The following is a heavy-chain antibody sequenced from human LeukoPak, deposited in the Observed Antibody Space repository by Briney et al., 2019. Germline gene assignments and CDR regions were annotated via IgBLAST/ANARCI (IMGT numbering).Heavy chain of an antibody. J-gene: IGHJ5*02. V-gene: IGHV1-18*01. D-gene: IGHD3-22*01. Sequence: GASVKVSCKASGYTFTLYGITWVRQAPGQGLEWMGWISTNNGNTNFAQKFQGRVTITADKSTSTAYMELSSLRSEDTAVYYCARDRGYYDSSGPNWFDPWGQGTLVTVSS. CDR2: ISTNNGNT. CDR3: ARDRGYYDSSGPNWFDP. CDR1: GYTFTLYG.